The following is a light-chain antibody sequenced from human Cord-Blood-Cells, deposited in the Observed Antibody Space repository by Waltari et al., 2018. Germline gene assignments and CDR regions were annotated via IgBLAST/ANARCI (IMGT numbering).Light chain of an antibody. CDR3: CSYAGSFYV. J-gene: IGLJ1*01. CDR2: EGS. CDR1: SSDVGSYNL. V-gene: IGLV2-23*01. Sequence: QSALTQPASVSGSPGQSITISCTGTSSDVGSYNLVSWYQQHPGKAPKLMIYEGSKRPSGVSNRFSGSKYGNTASLTISGLQAEDEADYYCCSYAGSFYVFGTGTKVTVL.